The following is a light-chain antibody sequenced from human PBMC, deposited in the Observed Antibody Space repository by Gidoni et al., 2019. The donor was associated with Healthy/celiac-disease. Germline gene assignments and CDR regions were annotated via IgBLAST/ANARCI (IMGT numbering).Light chain of an antibody. CDR3: QQYDNLP. V-gene: IGKV1-33*01. CDR1: QDISNY. CDR2: DAS. Sequence: DIQMTQSPSSLSASVGDIVTITCQASQDISNYLNWYQQKPGKAPKLLIYDASNLETGVTSRFSGSGSGTDFTFTISSLQPEDIATYYCQQYDNLPFGGGTKVEIK. J-gene: IGKJ4*01.